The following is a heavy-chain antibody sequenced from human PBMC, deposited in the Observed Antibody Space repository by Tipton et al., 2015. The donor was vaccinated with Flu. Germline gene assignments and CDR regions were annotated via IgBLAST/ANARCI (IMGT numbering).Heavy chain of an antibody. D-gene: IGHD2/OR15-2a*01. J-gene: IGHJ4*02. CDR1: GVTFSGVW. V-gene: IGHV3-7*01. CDR3: AAFKNPGY. Sequence: GSLRLSCAASGVTFSGVWVDWVRQAPGKGLEWVASTNEAGSSKFYVDSVKGRFTISRDNTKNSLFLQMSSLRAEDTAIYYCAAFKNPGYWGQGTLVTVSS. CDR2: TNEAGSSK.